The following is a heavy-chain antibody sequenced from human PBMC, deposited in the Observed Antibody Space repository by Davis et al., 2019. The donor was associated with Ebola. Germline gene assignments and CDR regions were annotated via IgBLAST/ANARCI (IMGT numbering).Heavy chain of an antibody. CDR3: AKETTPVLRFWYYGMDV. V-gene: IGHV3-30*18. CDR2: ISYDGSNK. D-gene: IGHD3-3*01. Sequence: GGSLRLSCAASGFTFSSYGMHWVRQTPGKGLEWVAVISYDGSNKYYADSVKGRFTISRDNSKNTLYLQMNSLRAEDTAVYYCAKETTPVLRFWYYGMDVWGQGTTVTVSS. J-gene: IGHJ6*02. CDR1: GFTFSSYG.